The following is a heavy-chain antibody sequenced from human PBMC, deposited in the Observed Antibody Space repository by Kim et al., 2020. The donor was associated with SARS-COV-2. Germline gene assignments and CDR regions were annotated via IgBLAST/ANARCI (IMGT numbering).Heavy chain of an antibody. CDR3: AKGEGNYHLDY. CDR2: K. V-gene: IGHV3-33*06. D-gene: IGHD1-26*01. J-gene: IGHJ4*02. Sequence: KYYADSVKGRFTISRDNSKNTIYLQMDILRDEDTATYYCAKGEGNYHLDYWGQGALVTVSS.